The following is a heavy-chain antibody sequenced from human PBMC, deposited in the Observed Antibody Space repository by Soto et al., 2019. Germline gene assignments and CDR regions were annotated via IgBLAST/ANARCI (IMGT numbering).Heavy chain of an antibody. Sequence: SVKVSCKASGGTFSSYAISWVRQAPGQGLEWMGGIIPIFGTANYAQKFQGRVTITADESTSTAYMELSSLRSEDTAVYYCARGRYCGGDCYSGDYWGQGTLVTVSS. CDR2: IIPIFGTA. V-gene: IGHV1-69*13. D-gene: IGHD2-21*02. CDR1: GGTFSSYA. CDR3: ARGRYCGGDCYSGDY. J-gene: IGHJ4*02.